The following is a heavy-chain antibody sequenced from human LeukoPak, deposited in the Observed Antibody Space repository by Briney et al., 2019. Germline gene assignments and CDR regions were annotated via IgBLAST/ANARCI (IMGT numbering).Heavy chain of an antibody. J-gene: IGHJ6*03. CDR1: GGSISSYY. D-gene: IGHD3-10*01. CDR2: IHYSGST. V-gene: IGHV4-59*12. Sequence: SETLSLTCTVSGGSISSYYWSWIRQPPGKGLEWIGYIHYSGSTNYNPSLKSRVTISVDTSKNQFSLQLNSVTPEDTAVYYCARGWESGSGSYFRDGRYYYYYMDVWGKGTTVTISS. CDR3: ARGWESGSGSYFRDGRYYYYYMDV.